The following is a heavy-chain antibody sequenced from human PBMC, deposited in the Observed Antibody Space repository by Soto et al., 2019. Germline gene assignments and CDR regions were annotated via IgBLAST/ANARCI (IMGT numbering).Heavy chain of an antibody. Sequence: EVQLVESGGGLVKPGGSLRLSCAASGFTFSSYSMNWVRQAPGKGLEWVSSISSSSSYIYYADSVKGRFTISRDNAKNSLYLQMNSLRAEDTAVYYCGRDVRDRIAAADDYRGQGTLVTVSS. CDR2: ISSSSSYI. CDR1: GFTFSSYS. V-gene: IGHV3-21*01. J-gene: IGHJ4*02. CDR3: GRDVRDRIAAADDY. D-gene: IGHD6-13*01.